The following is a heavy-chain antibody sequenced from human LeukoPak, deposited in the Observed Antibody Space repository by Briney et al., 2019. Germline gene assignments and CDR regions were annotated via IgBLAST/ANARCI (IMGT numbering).Heavy chain of an antibody. V-gene: IGHV3-33*01. D-gene: IGHD2-15*01. Sequence: GGSLRLSCAASGFTFSSYGMHWVRQAPGKGLEWVAVIWYDGSNKCYADSVKGRFTISRDNSKNTLYLQMNSLRAEDTAVYYCARVEDSRLGGYFDYWGQGTLVTVSS. CDR1: GFTFSSYG. CDR2: IWYDGSNK. CDR3: ARVEDSRLGGYFDY. J-gene: IGHJ4*02.